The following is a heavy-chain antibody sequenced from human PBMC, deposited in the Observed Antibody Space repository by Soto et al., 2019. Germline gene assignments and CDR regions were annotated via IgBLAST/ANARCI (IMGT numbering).Heavy chain of an antibody. CDR2: ISAGNGNT. J-gene: IGHJ4*02. CDR3: ATVNAEFDY. Sequence: QVQLVQSGAEVKKPGPSVKVSCKASGYTFTTYAMHWVRQAPGQRLEWMGWISAGNGNTKHSQKCQGRVTITRDTSASRANMELSSLRSEDTAVYYCATVNAEFDYWGLGTLVTVSS. V-gene: IGHV1-3*01. CDR1: GYTFTTYA.